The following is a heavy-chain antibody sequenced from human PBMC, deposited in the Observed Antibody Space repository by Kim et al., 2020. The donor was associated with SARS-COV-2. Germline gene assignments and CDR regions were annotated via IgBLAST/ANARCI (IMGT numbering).Heavy chain of an antibody. CDR2: IYYSGST. D-gene: IGHD3-10*01. CDR3: ARDEGYYYGSGSYSPPYYGMDV. CDR1: GGSISSGGYY. Sequence: SETLSLTCTVSGGSISSGGYYWSWIRQHPGKGLEWIGYIYYSGSTYYNPSLKSRVTISVDTSKNQFSLKLSSVTAADTAVYYCARDEGYYYGSGSYSPPYYGMDVWGQGTTVTVSS. V-gene: IGHV4-31*03. J-gene: IGHJ6*02.